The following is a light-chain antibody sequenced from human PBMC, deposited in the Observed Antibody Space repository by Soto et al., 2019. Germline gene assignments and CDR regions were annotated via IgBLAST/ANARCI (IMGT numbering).Light chain of an antibody. CDR1: SSDVGAYNH. CDR3: SSYTPSSTLV. V-gene: IGLV2-14*03. CDR2: DVS. J-gene: IGLJ2*01. Sequence: QSALTQPASVSGSPGQSITISCTGTSSDVGAYNHVSWYQHHPGKAPRLLIYDVSSRPSGVSNRFSGSKSGSTASLTISGLQAEDGADYYCSSYTPSSTLVFGGGTKLTVL.